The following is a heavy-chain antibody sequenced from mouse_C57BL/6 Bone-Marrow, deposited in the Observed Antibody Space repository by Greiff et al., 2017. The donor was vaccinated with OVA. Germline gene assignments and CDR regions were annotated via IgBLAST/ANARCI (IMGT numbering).Heavy chain of an antibody. J-gene: IGHJ3*01. V-gene: IGHV1-22*01. Sequence: VQLQQSGPELVKPGASVKMSCKASGYTFTDYNMHWVKQSHGKSLEWIGYINPNNGGTSYNQKFKGKATLTVNKSSSTAYMELRSLTSEDSAVYYCAELTGTPWFAYWGKGTLVTVSA. D-gene: IGHD4-1*01. CDR3: AELTGTPWFAY. CDR1: GYTFTDYN. CDR2: INPNNGGT.